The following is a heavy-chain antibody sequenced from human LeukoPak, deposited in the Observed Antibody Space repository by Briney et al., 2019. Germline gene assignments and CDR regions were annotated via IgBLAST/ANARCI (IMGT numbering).Heavy chain of an antibody. CDR3: ARGGLRGPFDY. CDR2: ISAYNGNT. CDR1: GYSFTSYG. Sequence: ASVKVSCKASGYSFTSYGISWVRQAPGQGLEWMGWISAYNGNTNYAQKLKGRVTITTDESTSTAYMELSSLRSEDTAVYYCARGGLRGPFDYWGQGTLVTVSS. D-gene: IGHD4-17*01. V-gene: IGHV1-18*01. J-gene: IGHJ4*02.